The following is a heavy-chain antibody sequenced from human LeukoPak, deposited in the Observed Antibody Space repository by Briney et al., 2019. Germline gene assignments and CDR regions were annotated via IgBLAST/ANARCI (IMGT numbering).Heavy chain of an antibody. CDR3: ARYLGDYDSSGYFTFDY. CDR1: GFTVSDYS. D-gene: IGHD3-22*01. V-gene: IGHV3-7*01. J-gene: IGHJ4*02. Sequence: GGSLRLSCAASGFTVSDYSMSWVRQAPGKGLEWVANIKQDGSEKYYVDSVKGRFTISRDNAKNSLYLQMNSLRAEDTAVYYCARYLGDYDSSGYFTFDYWGQGTLVTVSS. CDR2: IKQDGSEK.